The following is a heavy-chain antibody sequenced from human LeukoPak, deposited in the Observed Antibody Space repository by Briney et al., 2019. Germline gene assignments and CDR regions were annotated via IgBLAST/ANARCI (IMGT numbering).Heavy chain of an antibody. D-gene: IGHD5-24*01. CDR1: GRSISHYY. CDR2: IHFRGST. J-gene: IGHJ4*02. CDR3: ATIWHDGYNPFDY. V-gene: IGHV4-59*01. Sequence: SETLSLTCTVSGRSISHYYWSWIREPPVRGLEWIAYIHFRGSTNYNPSLKTRVTISIDTSKNQFSLNPSSVTAADTAVYYCATIWHDGYNPFDYWGQGTLVTVSS.